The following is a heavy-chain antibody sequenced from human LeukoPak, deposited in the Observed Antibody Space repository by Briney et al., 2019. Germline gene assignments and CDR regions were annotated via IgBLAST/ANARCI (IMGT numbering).Heavy chain of an antibody. CDR1: GYTFTGYY. V-gene: IGHV1-2*02. D-gene: IGHD3-22*01. Sequence: ASVKVSCKASGYTFTGYYMHWVRQAPGQGLEWMGWINPNSGGTNYAQKFQGRVTMTRDTSISTAYMELSRLRSGDTAVYYCARALYYYDSSGYYCLGYWGQGTLVTVSS. CDR2: INPNSGGT. CDR3: ARALYYYDSSGYYCLGY. J-gene: IGHJ4*02.